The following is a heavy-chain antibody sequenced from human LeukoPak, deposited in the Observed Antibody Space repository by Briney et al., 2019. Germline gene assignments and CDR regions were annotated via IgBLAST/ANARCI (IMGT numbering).Heavy chain of an antibody. V-gene: IGHV3-15*01. D-gene: IGHD3-22*01. CDR1: GFTFSSYW. CDR2: IKRKSGGGTT. Sequence: PGGSLRLSCAASGFTFSSYWMSWVRQAPGRGLEWVGHIKRKSGGGTTDYPAPVKGRFTISRDDSKNMFYLQMNSLKTEDTAVYYCTTNPYDKSGYHIWGQGTMVTVSS. CDR3: TTNPYDKSGYHI. J-gene: IGHJ3*02.